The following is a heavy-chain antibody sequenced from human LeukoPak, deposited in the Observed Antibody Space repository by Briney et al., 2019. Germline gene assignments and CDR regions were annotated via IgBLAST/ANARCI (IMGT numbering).Heavy chain of an antibody. Sequence: GGSLRLSCAASGFTFSSYVMSWVRQAPGKGLEWVSAISGNGGSTYYADSVKGRFTISRDNSKNTLYLQMNSLRAEDTAVYYCAKARFAVTYYFDYWGQGTLVTVSS. CDR3: AKARFAVTYYFDY. CDR2: ISGNGGST. V-gene: IGHV3-23*01. CDR1: GFTFSSYV. J-gene: IGHJ4*02. D-gene: IGHD4-11*01.